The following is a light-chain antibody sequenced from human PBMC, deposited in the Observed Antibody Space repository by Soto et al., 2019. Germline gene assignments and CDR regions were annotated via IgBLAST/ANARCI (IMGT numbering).Light chain of an antibody. CDR1: QNIGNY. Sequence: DIQMTQSPSSLSASVGDRVTITCRASQNIGNYLHWYQQKPGKPPKVLIYAVSNMQTGVPSRFSGSGAGTDSTLTISSLQPEDFATFYCQQSYSSPTWTCGQGTKVEFK. CDR2: AVS. V-gene: IGKV1-39*01. J-gene: IGKJ1*01. CDR3: QQSYSSPTWT.